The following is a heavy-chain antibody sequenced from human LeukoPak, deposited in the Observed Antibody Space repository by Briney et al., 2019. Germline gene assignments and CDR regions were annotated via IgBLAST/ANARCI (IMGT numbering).Heavy chain of an antibody. CDR1: GGSISSSNW. CDR2: RYHSGDS. D-gene: IGHD6-13*01. V-gene: IGHV4-4*02. CDR3: ARDRVSSQWYYFDH. J-gene: IGHJ4*02. Sequence: SETLSLTCAVSGGSISSSNWWSWVRQPPGKGLEWIGQRYHSGDSNYNPSLKSRVTVSLDRSKNQFSLKLTSVTAADTAVYYCARDRVSSQWYYFDHWGQGIPVTVSS.